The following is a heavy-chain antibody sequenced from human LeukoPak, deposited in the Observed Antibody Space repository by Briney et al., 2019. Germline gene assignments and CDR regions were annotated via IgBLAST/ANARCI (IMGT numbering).Heavy chain of an antibody. CDR2: ISYDGSNK. J-gene: IGHJ3*02. D-gene: IGHD3-3*01. Sequence: GGSLRLSCAASGFTFRSHGMNWVRQAPGKGLEWVAVISYDGSNKYYADSVKGRFTISRDNSKNTLYLQMNSLRTEDTAVYYCASGVTYYDYWSGYSGTFDIWGQGTMVGVSS. CDR3: ASGVTYYDYWSGYSGTFDI. V-gene: IGHV3-30*03. CDR1: GFTFRSHG.